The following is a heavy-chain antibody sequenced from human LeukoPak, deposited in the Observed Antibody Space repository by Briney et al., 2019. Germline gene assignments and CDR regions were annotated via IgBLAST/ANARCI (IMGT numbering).Heavy chain of an antibody. CDR1: GGSISSYY. Sequence: SETLSLTCTVSGGSISSYYWSWIRQPAGKGLEWIGRIYTSGSTNYSPSLKSRVTMSVDTSKNQFSLKLSSLTAADTAVYYCARVFRYCSGGSCYSEDAFDIWDQGTTVTVSS. CDR3: ARVFRYCSGGSCYSEDAFDI. CDR2: IYTSGST. D-gene: IGHD2-15*01. V-gene: IGHV4-4*07. J-gene: IGHJ3*02.